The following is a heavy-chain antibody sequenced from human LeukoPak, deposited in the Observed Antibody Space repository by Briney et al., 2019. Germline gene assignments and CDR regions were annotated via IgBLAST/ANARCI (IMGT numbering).Heavy chain of an antibody. V-gene: IGHV3-7*01. D-gene: IGHD6-13*01. CDR1: GFTFSTYW. CDR3: ARDSAGNDY. Sequence: GGSLRLSCAASGFTFSTYWMSGVRQAPGKGLEWVANIKQDGSEKYYVDSVKGRFTISRDNAKNSLYLQMNSLRAEDTAMYYCARDSAGNDYWGQGTLVTVS. J-gene: IGHJ4*02. CDR2: IKQDGSEK.